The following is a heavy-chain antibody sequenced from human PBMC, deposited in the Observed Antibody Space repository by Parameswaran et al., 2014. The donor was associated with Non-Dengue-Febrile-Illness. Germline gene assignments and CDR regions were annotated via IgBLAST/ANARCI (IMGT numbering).Heavy chain of an antibody. CDR3: ARGGSWGAYYYYYMDV. Sequence: VRQAPGQGLEWMGWMNPNSGNTGYAQKFQGRVTMTRNTSISTAYMELSSLRSEDTAVYYCARGGSWGAYYYYYMDVWGKGTTVTVSS. V-gene: IGHV1-8*01. D-gene: IGHD3-16*01. J-gene: IGHJ6*03. CDR2: MNPNSGNT.